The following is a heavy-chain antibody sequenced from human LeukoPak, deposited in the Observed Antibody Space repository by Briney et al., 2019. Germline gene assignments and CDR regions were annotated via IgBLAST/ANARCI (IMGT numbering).Heavy chain of an antibody. CDR2: IEYSGGSA. CDR3: AKVVGRGYGDYYFDY. D-gene: IGHD4-17*01. Sequence: GGSLRLSCIVSGFTLSCYEMSWLRQAPGKGLEWVASIEYSGGSAYYADSVKGLFTISRDNSKNTLYLQMNSLRAEDTAVYYCAKVVGRGYGDYYFDYWGQGTLVTVSS. V-gene: IGHV3-23*01. J-gene: IGHJ4*02. CDR1: GFTLSCYE.